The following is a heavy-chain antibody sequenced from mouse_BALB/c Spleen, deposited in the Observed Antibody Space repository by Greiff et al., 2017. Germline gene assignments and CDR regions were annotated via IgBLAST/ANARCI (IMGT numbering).Heavy chain of an antibody. CDR2: ISYDGSN. CDR1: GYSITSGYY. Sequence: EVKLVESGPGLVKPSQSLSLTCSVTGYSITSGYYWNWIRQFPGNKLEWMGYISYDGSNNYNPSLKNRISITRDTSKNQFFLKLNSVTTEDTATYYCARDHYYGYDGWYFDVWGAGTTVTVSS. V-gene: IGHV3-6*02. CDR3: ARDHYYGYDGWYFDV. D-gene: IGHD2-2*01. J-gene: IGHJ1*01.